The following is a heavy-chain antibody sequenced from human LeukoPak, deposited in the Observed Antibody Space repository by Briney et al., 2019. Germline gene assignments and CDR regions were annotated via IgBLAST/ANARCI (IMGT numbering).Heavy chain of an antibody. CDR1: GGSISSYY. J-gene: IGHJ3*02. CDR3: ASGIVDDAFDI. V-gene: IGHV4-4*07. CDR2: IYTSGST. D-gene: IGHD2-21*01. Sequence: PSETLSLICTVSGGSISSYYWSWIRQPAGKGLEWIGRIYTSGSTNYNPCLKSRVAMSVDTSKNQFSLMLSSVTAADTAVYYCASGIVDDAFDIWGQGTMVTVSS.